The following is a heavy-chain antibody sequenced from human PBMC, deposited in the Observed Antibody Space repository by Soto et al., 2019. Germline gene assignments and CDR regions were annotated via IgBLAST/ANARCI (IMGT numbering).Heavy chain of an antibody. V-gene: IGHV4-31*03. J-gene: IGHJ6*02. CDR1: GGSISSGGYY. D-gene: IGHD1-7*01. CDR2: IYYSGST. CDR3: ARGITGTTYYYYYGMDV. Sequence: SETLSLTCTVSGGSISSGGYYWSWIRQHPGKGLEWIGYIYYSGSTYYNPSLKSRVTISVDTSKNQFSLKLSSVTAADTAVYYCARGITGTTYYYYYGMDVWGQGTTVTISS.